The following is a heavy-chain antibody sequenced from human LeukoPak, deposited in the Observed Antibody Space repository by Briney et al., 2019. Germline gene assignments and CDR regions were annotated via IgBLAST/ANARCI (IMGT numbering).Heavy chain of an antibody. CDR2: ISYDGSNQ. V-gene: IGHV3-30*03. CDR1: GFTFITQV. CDR3: VRVSRGTAFDY. D-gene: IGHD3-16*01. Sequence: GSLRLSCAASGFTFITQVMHWVRQAPGKGLEWVALISYDGSNQHYADSVKGRFTISRDNSKNTLFLQMTSLRPDDTAVYYCVRVSRGTAFDYWGQGTLVTVSS. J-gene: IGHJ4*02.